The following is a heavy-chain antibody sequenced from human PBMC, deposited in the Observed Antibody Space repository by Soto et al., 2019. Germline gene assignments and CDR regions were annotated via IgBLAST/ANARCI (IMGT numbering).Heavy chain of an antibody. CDR2: INSDGSST. V-gene: IGHV3-74*01. J-gene: IGHJ4*02. Sequence: GGSLRLSCAASGFSFSSYWMHWVRQAPGKGLVWVSRINSDGSSTTYADSVKGRFTISRDNAKNTLYLQMNSLRAEDTAVYYYVRGEGGWETYWGQGTLVTVS. D-gene: IGHD6-19*01. CDR3: VRGEGGWETY. CDR1: GFSFSSYW.